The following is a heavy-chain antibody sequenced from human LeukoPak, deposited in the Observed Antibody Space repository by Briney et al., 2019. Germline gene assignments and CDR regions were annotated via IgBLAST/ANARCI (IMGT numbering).Heavy chain of an antibody. Sequence: GGSLRLSCAASEFTFSDYYMSWIRQAPGKGLEWGSYISSSSSYTNYADSVKGRFTISRDNAKNSLYLQMNSLRAEDTAVYYCASRGGYEPFDYWGQGTLVTVSS. J-gene: IGHJ4*02. V-gene: IGHV3-11*06. CDR2: ISSSSSYT. CDR3: ASRGGYEPFDY. CDR1: EFTFSDYY. D-gene: IGHD3-16*01.